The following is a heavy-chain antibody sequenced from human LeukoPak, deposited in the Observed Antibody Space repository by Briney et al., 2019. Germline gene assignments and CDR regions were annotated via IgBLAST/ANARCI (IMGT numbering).Heavy chain of an antibody. CDR3: ASGGLTIDRPHYYYGMDV. V-gene: IGHV1-46*01. J-gene: IGHJ6*02. D-gene: IGHD3-16*01. Sequence: ASVKVSCKASGYTFTNYYMHWVRQAPGQGLEWMGIITPSDGTTTYAQKFQGRVTMTGDTSTSTVYMELNSLRSDDTAVYYCASGGLTIDRPHYYYGMDVWGQGTTVTVSS. CDR1: GYTFTNYY. CDR2: ITPSDGTT.